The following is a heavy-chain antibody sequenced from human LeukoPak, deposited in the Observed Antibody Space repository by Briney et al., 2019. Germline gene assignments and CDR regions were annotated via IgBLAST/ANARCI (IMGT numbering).Heavy chain of an antibody. CDR3: ARDLGMVRNNWFDP. CDR1: GGSISSSY. CDR2: IYYSGST. D-gene: IGHD5-18*01. V-gene: IGHV4-59*01. J-gene: IGHJ5*02. Sequence: SETLSLTCTVSGGSISSSYWSWIRQPPGKGLEWIGYIYYSGSTNYNPSLKSRVTISVDTSKNQFSLKLSSVTAADTAVYYCARDLGMVRNNWFDPWGQGTLVTVSS.